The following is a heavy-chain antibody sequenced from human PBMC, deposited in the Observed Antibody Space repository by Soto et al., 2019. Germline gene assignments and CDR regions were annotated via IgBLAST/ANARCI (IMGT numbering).Heavy chain of an antibody. J-gene: IGHJ3*02. V-gene: IGHV3-74*01. CDR2: ITGDGSTT. CDR3: ARCPGGLWSGSRMLGHI. Sequence: EVQLVESGGGLVQPGGSLRLSCAASGLTFSSYWMHWVRQAPGKGLVWVSRITGDGSTTAYADSVKGRFTISRDNAKNTLYLQMNSLRAEDTAVYYCARCPGGLWSGSRMLGHIWGQGTMVTVSS. D-gene: IGHD3-3*01. CDR1: GLTFSSYW.